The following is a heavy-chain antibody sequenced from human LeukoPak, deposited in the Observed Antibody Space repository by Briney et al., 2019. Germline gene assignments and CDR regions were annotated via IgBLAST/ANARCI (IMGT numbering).Heavy chain of an antibody. J-gene: IGHJ4*02. V-gene: IGHV3-74*01. CDR3: ARENNLSNDC. CDR1: GFTFSPYW. D-gene: IGHD1-20*01. CDR2: INSDESST. Sequence: GGSLRLSCAASGFTFSPYWMHWVRQAPGKGLVWVARINSDESSTSYADSVKGRFTVSRDNAKNTLYLQMNSLRVEDTAVYYCARENNLSNDCWGQGTLVIVSS.